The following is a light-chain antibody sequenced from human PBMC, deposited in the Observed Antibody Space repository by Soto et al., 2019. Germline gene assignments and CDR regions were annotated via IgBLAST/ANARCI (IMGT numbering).Light chain of an antibody. J-gene: IGLJ1*01. Sequence: SYELTQPSSVSVSPGQTASITCSGDKLGDKYACWHQQKPGQSPVLVIYQDSKRPSGILERFSGSNSGNTATLTISGTQAMDEADYYCQAWDSSTYVFGTGTKLTVL. CDR3: QAWDSSTYV. CDR1: KLGDKY. CDR2: QDS. V-gene: IGLV3-1*01.